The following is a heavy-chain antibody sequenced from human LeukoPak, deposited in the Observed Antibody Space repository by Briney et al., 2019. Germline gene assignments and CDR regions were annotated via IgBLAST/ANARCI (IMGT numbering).Heavy chain of an antibody. D-gene: IGHD6-19*01. Sequence: PGESLKISCKGSGYTFTAYWIGWVRQMPGKGLEWMGIIYPGDSDARYSPSFQGQVTISADKSITTAYLQWSSLKASDTAMYYRARQIRYSSGWYEYWGQGTLVTVSS. CDR1: GYTFTAYW. CDR2: IYPGDSDA. CDR3: ARQIRYSSGWYEY. J-gene: IGHJ4*02. V-gene: IGHV5-51*01.